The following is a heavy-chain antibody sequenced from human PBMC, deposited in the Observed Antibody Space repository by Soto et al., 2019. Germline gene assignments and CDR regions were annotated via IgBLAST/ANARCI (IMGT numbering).Heavy chain of an antibody. CDR1: GFTFSNAW. CDR3: TTGDPFVLVPVDY. J-gene: IGHJ4*02. Sequence: PGGSLRLSCAASGFTFSNAWMNWVRQAPGKGLEWVGRIKSKTDGGTTDYAAPVKGRFTISRDDSKNTLYLQMNSLKTEDTAVYYCTTGDPFVLVPVDYWGQGTLVTVSS. D-gene: IGHD2-2*01. V-gene: IGHV3-15*07. CDR2: IKSKTDGGTT.